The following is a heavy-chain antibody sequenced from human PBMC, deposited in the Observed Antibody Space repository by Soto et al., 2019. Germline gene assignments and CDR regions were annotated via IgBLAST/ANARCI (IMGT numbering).Heavy chain of an antibody. V-gene: IGHV3-23*01. D-gene: IGHD2-15*01. CDR3: AKVSVVVLAAGDWFDP. CDR1: GFSFSTYA. Sequence: EVQLLESGGGLVQPGGSLRLSCAASGFSFSTYAMSWVRQAPGKGLEWVSGISGNSGGTYYADSVKGRFTVSRDNSKNTVYLQMNSLRGDDTALYYCAKVSVVVLAAGDWFDPWGQGTLVTVSS. J-gene: IGHJ5*02. CDR2: ISGNSGGT.